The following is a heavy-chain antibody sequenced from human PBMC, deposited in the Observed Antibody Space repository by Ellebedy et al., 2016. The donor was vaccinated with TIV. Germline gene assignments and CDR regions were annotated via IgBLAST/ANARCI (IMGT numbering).Heavy chain of an antibody. D-gene: IGHD3-10*01. Sequence: GESLKISCAASGFTFRSYSMSWVRQAPGKGLEWVAQIVGVGGGSAYYADSVRGRFTISSDNSKNTLFLQMNNLRGDDTAVYYCAKQFGSGSFYNPFDIWGQGTMVTVSS. V-gene: IGHV3-23*01. CDR1: GFTFRSYS. J-gene: IGHJ3*02. CDR3: AKQFGSGSFYNPFDI. CDR2: IVGVGGGSA.